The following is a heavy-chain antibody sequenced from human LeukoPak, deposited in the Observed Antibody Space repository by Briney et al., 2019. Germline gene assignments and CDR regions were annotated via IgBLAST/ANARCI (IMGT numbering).Heavy chain of an antibody. CDR1: GFTFRSYA. J-gene: IGHJ3*02. Sequence: GGSLRLSCAASGFTFRSYAMHWVRQAPGKGLEWVAVISYDGSIKYCADSVKGRFTISRDNSKNTLYLQMNSLRAEDTAVYYCAKSPRGSGSYDAFDIWGQGTMVIVSS. V-gene: IGHV3-30*18. CDR2: ISYDGSIK. D-gene: IGHD1-26*01. CDR3: AKSPRGSGSYDAFDI.